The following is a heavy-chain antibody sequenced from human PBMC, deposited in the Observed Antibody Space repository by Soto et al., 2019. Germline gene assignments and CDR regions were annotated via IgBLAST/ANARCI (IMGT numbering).Heavy chain of an antibody. D-gene: IGHD1-20*01. CDR2: IYYSGSA. V-gene: IGHV4-59*01. CDR3: AGASIPRIYYDC. CDR1: GGSISSYY. Sequence: SETLSLPCTVAGGSISSYYWSWIRQPPGKGLEWIGYIYYSGSANYNPSLKTRVTISVDTSKNQFSLKLSSVIAADTAVYYCAGASIPRIYYDCWRQGNLVTVSS. J-gene: IGHJ4*02.